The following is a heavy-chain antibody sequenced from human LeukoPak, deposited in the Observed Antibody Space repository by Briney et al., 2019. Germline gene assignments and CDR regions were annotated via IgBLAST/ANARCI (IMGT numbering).Heavy chain of an antibody. D-gene: IGHD4-17*01. CDR2: ISSSSSYI. Sequence: KSGGSLGLSCAASGFTFSSYSMNWVRQAPGKGLEWVSSISSSSSYIYYADSVKGRFTISRDNAKNSLYLQMNSLRAEDTAVYYCARHDYGDYSDYWGQGTLVTVSS. J-gene: IGHJ4*02. CDR3: ARHDYGDYSDY. V-gene: IGHV3-21*01. CDR1: GFTFSSYS.